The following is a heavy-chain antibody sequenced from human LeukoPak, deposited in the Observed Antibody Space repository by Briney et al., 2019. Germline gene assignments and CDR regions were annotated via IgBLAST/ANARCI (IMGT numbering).Heavy chain of an antibody. D-gene: IGHD6-13*01. V-gene: IGHV4-34*01. Sequence: SETLSLTCAVYGGSFSGYYWSWIRQPPGRGLEWIGEINHSGSTNYNPSLKSRVTISVDTSKNQFSLKLSSVTAADTAVYYCARGIAAAGTDYWGQGTLVTVSS. J-gene: IGHJ4*02. CDR1: GGSFSGYY. CDR3: ARGIAAAGTDY. CDR2: INHSGST.